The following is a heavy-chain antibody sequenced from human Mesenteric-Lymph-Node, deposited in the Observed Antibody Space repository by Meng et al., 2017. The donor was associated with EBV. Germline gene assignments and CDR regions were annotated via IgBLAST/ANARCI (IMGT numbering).Heavy chain of an antibody. CDR2: IYWDDDK. CDR1: GFSLSTSGVG. J-gene: IGHJ4*02. V-gene: IGHV2-5*02. Sequence: TLTESGPTLVIPTQTLTLTFTFSGFSLSTSGVGVCWIRQPPGKALEWLGFIYWDDDKRYSPSLKSRLNITKDTSKKQVVLSLTNMDAVDTATYYCVYGPIFGVWGQGTLVTVSS. CDR3: VYGPIFGV. D-gene: IGHD3-3*01.